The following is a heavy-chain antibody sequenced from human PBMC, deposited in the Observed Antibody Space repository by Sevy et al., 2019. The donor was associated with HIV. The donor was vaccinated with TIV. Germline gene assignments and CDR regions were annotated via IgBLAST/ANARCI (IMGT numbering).Heavy chain of an antibody. J-gene: IGHJ6*02. V-gene: IGHV1-8*01. D-gene: IGHD3-3*01. CDR3: ARDLRLWRALTWNYYYYYGMDV. CDR2: MNPNSGNT. Sequence: ASVKVSCKASGYTFTSYDINWVRQATGQGLEWMGWMNPNSGNTGYAQKFQGRVTMTRNTSISTAYMELSSLRSEDTAVYYCARDLRLWRALTWNYYYYYGMDVWGQGTTVTVSS. CDR1: GYTFTSYD.